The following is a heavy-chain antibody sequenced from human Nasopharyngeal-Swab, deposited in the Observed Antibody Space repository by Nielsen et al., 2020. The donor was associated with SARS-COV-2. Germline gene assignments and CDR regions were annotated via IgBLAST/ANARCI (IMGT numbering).Heavy chain of an antibody. CDR3: AKDTGLVSGAFDI. D-gene: IGHD1-14*01. Sequence: GESLKISCAASGFTFSSYAMSWVRQAPGKGLEWVSVIYSGGSSTYYADSVKGRFTISRDNSKNTLYLQMNSLRAEDTAVYYCAKDTGLVSGAFDIWGQGTMVTVSP. V-gene: IGHV3-23*03. CDR1: GFTFSSYA. CDR2: IYSGGSST. J-gene: IGHJ3*02.